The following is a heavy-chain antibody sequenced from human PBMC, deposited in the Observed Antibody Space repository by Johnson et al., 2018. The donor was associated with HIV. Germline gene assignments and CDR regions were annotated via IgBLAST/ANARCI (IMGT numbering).Heavy chain of an antibody. D-gene: IGHD6-13*01. J-gene: IGHJ3*02. CDR3: ARAGSSWYDDAFDI. CDR2: LWYAGSNK. CDR1: GFTFSSYA. Sequence: QVQLLESGGGLVQPGGSLRLSCAASGFTFSSYAMSWVRQAPGKGLEWVAVLWYAGSNKYYADSVKGRFTITRDNSKNTLYLQMNSLRAEDTAVYYCARAGSSWYDDAFDIWGQGKMVTVSS. V-gene: IGHV3-33*08.